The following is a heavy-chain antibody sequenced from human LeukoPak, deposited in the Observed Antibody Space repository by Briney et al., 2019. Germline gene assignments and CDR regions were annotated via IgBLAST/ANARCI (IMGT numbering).Heavy chain of an antibody. J-gene: IGHJ4*02. CDR2: MNTANSNK. Sequence: ASVKLSCKAFGSSFVLYGIIWVRQAPGQGPESMGWMNTANSNKEYAQQCQDRVTMKTDTSTTTAYMERRSLRSDDTAVYYCTRASGYYYVFYDYWGQGTLVTVSS. CDR3: TRASGYYYVFYDY. V-gene: IGHV1-18*01. CDR1: GSSFVLYG. D-gene: IGHD3-22*01.